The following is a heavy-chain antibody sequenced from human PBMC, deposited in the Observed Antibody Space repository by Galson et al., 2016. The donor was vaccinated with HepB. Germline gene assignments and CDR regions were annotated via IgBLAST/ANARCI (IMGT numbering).Heavy chain of an antibody. Sequence: SVKVSCKASGYTFTSYDINWVRQATGQGLEWMGWMNPNSGKTGDAQKFQGRVTMTRNTSISTAYMELSSLRSEDTAVYYCARVMDCSGGRCYSWNYAFDIWGQGTMVTVSS. CDR3: ARVMDCSGGRCYSWNYAFDI. V-gene: IGHV1-8*01. CDR1: GYTFTSYD. D-gene: IGHD2-15*01. CDR2: MNPNSGKT. J-gene: IGHJ3*02.